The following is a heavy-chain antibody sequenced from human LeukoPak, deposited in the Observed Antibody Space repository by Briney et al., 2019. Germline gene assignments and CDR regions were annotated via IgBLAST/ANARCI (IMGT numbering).Heavy chain of an antibody. CDR2: IDPSDSYT. CDR1: GYSFTTYW. CDR3: ARRSHAQGPNGIDY. Sequence: GESLRISRKGSGYSFTTYWIIWVRQMPGKGLEWMGRIDPSDSYTNYSPSFQGHVTISSDKSINTAYLQWSSLKASDTAMYYCARRSHAQGPNGIDYWGQGTLVTVSS. J-gene: IGHJ4*02. D-gene: IGHD2-2*01. V-gene: IGHV5-10-1*01.